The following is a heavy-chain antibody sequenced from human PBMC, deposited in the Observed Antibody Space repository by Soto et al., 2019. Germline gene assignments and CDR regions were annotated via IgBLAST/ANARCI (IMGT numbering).Heavy chain of an antibody. Sequence: PSETLSLTCTVSGGSISSSDYYWSWIRQPPGKGLEWIGYIYYSGSTYYNPSLKSRVTISVDTSKNQCSLKLSSVTAADTAVYYCARERVAASGTDYWGQGTLVTVS. J-gene: IGHJ4*02. CDR1: GGSISSSDYY. D-gene: IGHD6-13*01. V-gene: IGHV4-30-4*01. CDR3: ARERVAASGTDY. CDR2: IYYSGST.